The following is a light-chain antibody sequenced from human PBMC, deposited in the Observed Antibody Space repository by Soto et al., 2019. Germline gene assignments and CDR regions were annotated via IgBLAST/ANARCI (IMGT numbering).Light chain of an antibody. Sequence: AIRMTQSPSSFSASTGDRVTITCRASQGISSYLAWYQQKPGKAPKLLIYAASTLQSGVPSRFSGSGSGTDFTLTISCLQSEDFATYYCQQYHSWPPRTFGQGTEVEIK. CDR1: QGISSY. V-gene: IGKV1-8*01. J-gene: IGKJ1*01. CDR2: AAS. CDR3: QQYHSWPPRT.